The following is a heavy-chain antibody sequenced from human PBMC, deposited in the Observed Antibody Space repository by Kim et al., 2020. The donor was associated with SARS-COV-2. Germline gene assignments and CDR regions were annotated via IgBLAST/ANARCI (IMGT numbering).Heavy chain of an antibody. Sequence: PSLKSRVTISVDTSKNQFSLKLSSVTAADTAVYYCARDGGYSSSGYDAFDIWGQGTMVTVSS. J-gene: IGHJ3*02. D-gene: IGHD6-6*01. V-gene: IGHV4-59*01. CDR3: ARDGGYSSSGYDAFDI.